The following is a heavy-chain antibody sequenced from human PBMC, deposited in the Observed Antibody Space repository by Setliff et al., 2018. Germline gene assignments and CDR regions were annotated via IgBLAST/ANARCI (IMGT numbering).Heavy chain of an antibody. Sequence: ASVKVSCKASGYTFTSYDINWVRQATGQGLEWMGWMNPNSGNTGYAQKFQGRVTMTRNTSISTAYMELSSVTAADTAVYYCARGGGGITMIIVVTPWVPGVGWFDPWGQGTLVTVSS. CDR2: MNPNSGNT. CDR1: GYTFTSYD. J-gene: IGHJ5*02. D-gene: IGHD3-22*01. V-gene: IGHV1-8*02. CDR3: ARGGGGITMIIVVTPWVPGVGWFDP.